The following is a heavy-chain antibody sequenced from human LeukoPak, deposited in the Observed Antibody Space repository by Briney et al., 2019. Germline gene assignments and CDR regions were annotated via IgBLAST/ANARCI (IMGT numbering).Heavy chain of an antibody. CDR3: ARHPNYYDSSGYFDDAFDI. D-gene: IGHD3-22*01. V-gene: IGHV4-39*07. J-gene: IGHJ3*02. CDR2: IYYSGST. Sequence: SETLSLTRTVSGGSISSSSYYWGWIRQPPGKGLEWIGSIYYSGSTYYNPSLKSRVTISVDTSKNQFSLKLTSVTAADTAVYYCARHPNYYDSSGYFDDAFDIWGQGTMVTVSS. CDR1: GGSISSSSYY.